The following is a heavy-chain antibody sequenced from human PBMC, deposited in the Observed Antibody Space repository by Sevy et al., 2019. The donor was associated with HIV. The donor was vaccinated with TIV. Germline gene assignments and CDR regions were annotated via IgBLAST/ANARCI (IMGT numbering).Heavy chain of an antibody. CDR3: ARDFDYYDSSGYFYY. CDR1: GFTFSSYW. D-gene: IGHD3-22*01. V-gene: IGHV3-7*01. CDR2: IKQDGSEK. Sequence: GGSLRLSCAASGFTFSSYWMSWVRHAPGKGLEWVANIKQDGSEKYYVDSVKGRFTISRDNAKNSLYLQMNSLRAEDTAVYYCARDFDYYDSSGYFYYWGQGTLVTVSS. J-gene: IGHJ4*02.